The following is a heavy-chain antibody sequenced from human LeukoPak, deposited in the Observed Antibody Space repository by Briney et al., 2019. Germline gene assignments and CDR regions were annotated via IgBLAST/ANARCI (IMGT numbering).Heavy chain of an antibody. CDR3: ASGHYDSSGYYYPFDY. J-gene: IGHJ4*02. Sequence: SETLSLTCTVSGGSISSYYWSWIRQPPGKGLEWIGYIYHSGSTYYNPSLKSRVTISVDTSKNQVSLRLSSVTAADTAVYYCASGHYDSSGYYYPFDYWGQGTLVTVSS. CDR1: GGSISSYY. D-gene: IGHD3-22*01. CDR2: IYHSGST. V-gene: IGHV4-4*08.